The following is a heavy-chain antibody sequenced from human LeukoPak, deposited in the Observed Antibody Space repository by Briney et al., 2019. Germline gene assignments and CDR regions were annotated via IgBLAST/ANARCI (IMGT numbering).Heavy chain of an antibody. V-gene: IGHV1-2*02. CDR2: MNPNSGGT. CDR1: GYTFTGYF. Sequence: ASVKVSCKASGYTFTGYFMHWVRQAPGQGLEWMGWMNPNSGGTNYAQKFQGRVTMTGDTSISTAYMDLSSLRSDDTAVYYCARGTELGYCSGGSCLTDAFDIWGQGTMVTVSS. D-gene: IGHD2-15*01. CDR3: ARGTELGYCSGGSCLTDAFDI. J-gene: IGHJ3*02.